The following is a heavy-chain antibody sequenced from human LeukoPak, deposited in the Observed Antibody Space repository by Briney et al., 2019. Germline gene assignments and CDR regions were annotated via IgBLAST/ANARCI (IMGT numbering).Heavy chain of an antibody. CDR1: GFTFSSYG. CDR2: IWYDGSNK. Sequence: GGSLRLSCAASGFTFSSYGMHWVRQAPGKGLEWVAVIWYDGSNKYYADSVKGRFTISRDNSKNTLYLQMNSLRAEDTAVYYCARGSPPLGRLLDYWGQGTLVTVSS. CDR3: ARGSPPLGRLLDY. D-gene: IGHD1-1*01. J-gene: IGHJ4*02. V-gene: IGHV3-33*01.